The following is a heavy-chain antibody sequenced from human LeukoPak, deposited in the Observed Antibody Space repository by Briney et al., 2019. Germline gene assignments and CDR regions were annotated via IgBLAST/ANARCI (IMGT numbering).Heavy chain of an antibody. D-gene: IGHD4-17*01. CDR3: AVTTLTTGFDS. V-gene: IGHV3-48*01. CDR2: ISSGTSVI. J-gene: IGHJ4*02. Sequence: PGGSLRLSCAASGFTFSSHGMNWVRQAPGKGLEWISYISSGTSVIYYADSVKGRFTVSRDSAKNSLYLQMNSLRAEDTAMYYCAVTTLTTGFDSWGQGTLVTVSS. CDR1: GFTFSSHG.